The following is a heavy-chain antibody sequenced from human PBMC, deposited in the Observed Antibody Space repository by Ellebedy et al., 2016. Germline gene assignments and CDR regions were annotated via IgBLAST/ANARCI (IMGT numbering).Heavy chain of an antibody. CDR1: GFTFSDYA. J-gene: IGHJ4*02. CDR2: ISATADT. V-gene: IGHV3-23*01. D-gene: IGHD6-13*01. Sequence: GGSLRLSXTASGFTFSDYAMSWVRRAPEKGLEWVSTISATADTYYADSVKGRFTISRDNSKNTLSLQMHSLRAGDTAVYYCAKTISWFYFDYWGQGALVTVSS. CDR3: AKTISWFYFDY.